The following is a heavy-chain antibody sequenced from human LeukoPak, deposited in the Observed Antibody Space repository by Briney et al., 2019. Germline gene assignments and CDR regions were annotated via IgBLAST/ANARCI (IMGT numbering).Heavy chain of an antibody. J-gene: IGHJ4*02. Sequence: SETLCHTCTDSGGSINNYYWSLICQPPRKELERVGPIYYRGSTNYNPSLNGRVTFSVDTYKNQFSLKLNSVTAADTAVYYCARGGDYGDLRYFDYWGQGTLVTVSS. D-gene: IGHD4-17*01. CDR3: ARGGDYGDLRYFDY. CDR1: GGSINNYY. V-gene: IGHV4-59*01. CDR2: IYYRGST.